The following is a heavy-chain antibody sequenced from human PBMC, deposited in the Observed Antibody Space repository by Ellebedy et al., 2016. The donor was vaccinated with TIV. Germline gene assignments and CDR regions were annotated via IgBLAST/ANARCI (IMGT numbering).Heavy chain of an antibody. V-gene: IGHV3-72*01. CDR2: SRNKAKSYTT. J-gene: IGHJ4*01. CDR1: GFTFSCCA. CDR3: ARDTTSDY. Sequence: PGGSLRLSCAASGFTFSCCAMDWVRLAPGKGPEWVGRSRNKAKSYTTDYASAVKGRFTISRDDSQNSLYLQMNSLKTEDTAIYYCARDTTSDYWGHGALVTVSS. D-gene: IGHD1-1*01.